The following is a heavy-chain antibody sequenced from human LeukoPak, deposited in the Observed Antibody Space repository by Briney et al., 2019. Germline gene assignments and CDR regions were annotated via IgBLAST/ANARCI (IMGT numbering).Heavy chain of an antibody. CDR1: GFSFSTYN. CDR3: VRGGMTTRYAFDM. V-gene: IGHV3-21*01. D-gene: IGHD4-17*01. Sequence: PGGSLRLSCEASGFSFSTYNMNWVRQAPGKGLEWISSITSDSRYRYYADSVKGRFTISRDNAKNSLFLHMNSLRAEDTAIYYCVRGGMTTRYAFDMWGQGTMVTVSS. CDR2: ITSDSRYR. J-gene: IGHJ3*02.